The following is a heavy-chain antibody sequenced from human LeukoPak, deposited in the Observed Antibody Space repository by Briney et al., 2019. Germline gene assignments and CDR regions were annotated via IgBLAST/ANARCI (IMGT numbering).Heavy chain of an antibody. CDR2: IYTSGST. CDR1: GGSISGYY. Sequence: SETLSLTCTVSGGSISGYYWTWIRQPAGKGLEWIGRIYTSGSTNYSPSLESRVTMSVDTSKNQFSLNLSSVTAADTAVYYCARSPGVVFDIWGQGTMVTVSS. J-gene: IGHJ3*02. CDR3: ARSPGVVFDI. V-gene: IGHV4-4*07.